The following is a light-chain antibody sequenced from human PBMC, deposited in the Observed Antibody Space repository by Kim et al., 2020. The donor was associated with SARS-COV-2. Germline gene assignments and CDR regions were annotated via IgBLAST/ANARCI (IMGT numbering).Light chain of an antibody. CDR3: QQRRNWPYN. CDR2: DAS. J-gene: IGKJ2*01. CDR1: QSLTRS. V-gene: IGKV3-11*01. Sequence: SLFSGGRAPRSCRASQSLTRSLAWFQQRPGQAPRLLIYDASTRATGVPARFTGGGSGTDFTLTITNLQPEDSAVYYCQQRRNWPYNFGQGTKVEI.